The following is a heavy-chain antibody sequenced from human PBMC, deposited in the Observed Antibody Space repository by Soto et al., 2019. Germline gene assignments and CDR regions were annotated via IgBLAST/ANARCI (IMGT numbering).Heavy chain of an antibody. Sequence: EVQLVESGGGLVQPGGSLRLSCAASGFTFSSYSMNWVRQAPGKGLEWVSYISSSSSTIYYADSVKGRFTISRDNAKNSLYLQMNSLRDEDTAVYYCARDQGYCSGGSCYGSYYVDYWGQGTLVTVSS. V-gene: IGHV3-48*02. CDR2: ISSSSSTI. CDR3: ARDQGYCSGGSCYGSYYVDY. CDR1: GFTFSSYS. D-gene: IGHD2-15*01. J-gene: IGHJ4*02.